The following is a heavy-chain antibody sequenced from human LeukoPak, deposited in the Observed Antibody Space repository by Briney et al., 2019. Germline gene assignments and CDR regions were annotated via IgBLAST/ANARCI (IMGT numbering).Heavy chain of an antibody. D-gene: IGHD2-15*01. V-gene: IGHV4-34*01. J-gene: IGHJ4*02. Sequence: SETLSLTCTVSGGSISSYYWSWIRQPPGKGLEWIGEINHSGSTNYNPSLKSRVTISVDTSKNQFSLKLSSVTAADTAVYYCARVMMLVVDYWGQGTLVTVSS. CDR3: ARVMMLVVDY. CDR1: GGSISSYY. CDR2: INHSGST.